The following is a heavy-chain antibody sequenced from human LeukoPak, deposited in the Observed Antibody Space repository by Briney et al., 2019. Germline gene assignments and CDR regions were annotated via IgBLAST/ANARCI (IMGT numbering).Heavy chain of an antibody. V-gene: IGHV3-7*01. Sequence: PGGSLRLSCAASGFTLSSYGMSWVRQAPGKGLEWVANIKEDGSEKYYVDSVKRRFTISRDNAKNSLYLQMSSLRPEDTAVYYCATYTHWVAGDVWGQGTTVTVSS. CDR2: IKEDGSEK. D-gene: IGHD3-16*01. J-gene: IGHJ6*02. CDR1: GFTLSSYG. CDR3: ATYTHWVAGDV.